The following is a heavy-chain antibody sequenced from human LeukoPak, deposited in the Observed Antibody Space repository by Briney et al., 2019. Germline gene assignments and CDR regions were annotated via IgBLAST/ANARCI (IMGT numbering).Heavy chain of an antibody. CDR2: IYDSGST. D-gene: IGHD6-19*01. CDR3: ARARVPIAVAGLYYFDY. J-gene: IGHJ4*02. V-gene: IGHV4-4*02. CDR1: GGSISISKSNW. Sequence: SETLSLTCAVSGGSISISKSNWWSWVRQPPGKGLDWNGEIYDSGSTNYNPSLKSRVTISVDKSKNQFSLKLSSVTAADTAVYYCARARVPIAVAGLYYFDYWGQGALVTVSS.